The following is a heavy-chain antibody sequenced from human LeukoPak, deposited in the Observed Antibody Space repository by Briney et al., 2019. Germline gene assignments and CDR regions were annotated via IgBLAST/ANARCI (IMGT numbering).Heavy chain of an antibody. CDR3: ATTPVRFLEWAIDY. D-gene: IGHD3-3*01. CDR2: IHHRGST. V-gene: IGHV4-4*02. Sequence: SETLSLTCAVSGGSISSTSWWSWVRQPPGKGLEWIGEIHHRGSTNYNPSLKSRVTISVDTSKNQFSLKLSSVTAADTAVYYCATTPVRFLEWAIDYWGQGTLVTVSS. J-gene: IGHJ4*02. CDR1: GGSISSTSW.